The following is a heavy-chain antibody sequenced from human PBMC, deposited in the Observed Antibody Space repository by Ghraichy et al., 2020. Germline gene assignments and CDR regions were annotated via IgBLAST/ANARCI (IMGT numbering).Heavy chain of an antibody. D-gene: IGHD3-10*01. V-gene: IGHV4-39*01. CDR3: ARHESGDAYYYYGMDV. J-gene: IGHJ6*02. CDR2: IDYSGST. Sequence: SETLSLTCTVSGGSISSSSYYWGWIRQPPGKGLEWIGSIDYSGSTYYNPSLKSRVTISVDTSKNQFSLKLSSVTAADTAVYYCARHESGDAYYYYGMDVWGQETTVTVSS. CDR1: GGSISSSSYY.